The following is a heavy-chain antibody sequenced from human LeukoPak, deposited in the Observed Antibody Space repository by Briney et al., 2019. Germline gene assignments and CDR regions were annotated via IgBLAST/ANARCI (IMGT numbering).Heavy chain of an antibody. D-gene: IGHD3-22*01. Sequence: QASETLSLTCIVSGGSIRSSSYYWSWIRQPAGKGLEWIGRISSSGSTNYNPSLKSRVTISVDTSKNQFSLKLSSVTAADTAVYFCARGPYSYDSSGAFDIWGQGTMVTVSS. CDR3: ARGPYSYDSSGAFDI. CDR2: ISSSGST. CDR1: GGSIRSSSYY. J-gene: IGHJ3*02. V-gene: IGHV4-61*02.